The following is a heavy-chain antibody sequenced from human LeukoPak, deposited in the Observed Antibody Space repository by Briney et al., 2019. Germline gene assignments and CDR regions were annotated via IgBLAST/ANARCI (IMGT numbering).Heavy chain of an antibody. V-gene: IGHV3-23*01. CDR1: GFTFSSYA. CDR2: ISGSARST. D-gene: IGHD1-1*01. Sequence: GGSLRLSCAASGFTFSSYAMSWVRQAPGRGLECVSAISGSARSTYYIDSVKGRFTISRDNSKNTLYLQMNNLRADDTAVYYCAKHFPETTGVRWPGIDYWGQGTPVTVSS. J-gene: IGHJ4*02. CDR3: AKHFPETTGVRWPGIDY.